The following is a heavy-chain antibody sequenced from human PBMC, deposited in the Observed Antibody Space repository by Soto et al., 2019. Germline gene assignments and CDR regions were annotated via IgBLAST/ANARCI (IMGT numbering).Heavy chain of an antibody. J-gene: IGHJ4*02. CDR1: GYTFTTYG. D-gene: IGHD1-1*01. V-gene: IGHV1-18*01. Sequence: QVHLVQSGAEVKRPGASVKVSCKGSGYTFTTYGITWMRQAPGQGLEWVGWISAHNGNTNYAQKLQGRVTVTRDTSTSTAYMELRSLRSDDTAVYYCARGRYGDYWGQGALVTVSS. CDR2: ISAHNGNT. CDR3: ARGRYGDY.